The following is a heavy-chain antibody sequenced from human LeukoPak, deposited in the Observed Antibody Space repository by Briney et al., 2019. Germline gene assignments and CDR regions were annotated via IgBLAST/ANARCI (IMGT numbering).Heavy chain of an antibody. CDR1: GFIFSDYD. D-gene: IGHD3-10*01. CDR2: ITSNGGRT. Sequence: GGSLRLSCAASGFIFSDYDVHWVRQAPGKGLEFVSAITSNGGRTFYANSVKGRFTISRDNSKNALYLQMDSLRADDMSVSYCARGAASGGYDYWGQGALVTVSS. V-gene: IGHV3-64*01. CDR3: ARGAASGGYDY. J-gene: IGHJ4*02.